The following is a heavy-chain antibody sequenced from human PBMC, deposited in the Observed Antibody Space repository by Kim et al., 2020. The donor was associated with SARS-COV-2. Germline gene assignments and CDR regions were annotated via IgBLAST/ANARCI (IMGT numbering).Heavy chain of an antibody. CDR3: TRKLGVQLERHFWFDP. CDR1: GYSFTSYW. CDR2: IYHGDSDT. V-gene: IGHV5-51*01. J-gene: IGHJ5*02. Sequence: GESLKISCNGSGYSFTSYWIGWVRQMPGKGLEWIGIIYHGDSDTRYSPSFQGQGTISADKSISTAYLQWSSLKASDTAMYYCTRKLGVQLERHFWFDPWGQGTLLTVSS. D-gene: IGHD1-1*01.